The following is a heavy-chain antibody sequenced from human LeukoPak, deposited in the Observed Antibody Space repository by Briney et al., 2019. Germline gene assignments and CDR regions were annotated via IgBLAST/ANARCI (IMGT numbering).Heavy chain of an antibody. J-gene: IGHJ5*02. CDR1: GGTFSSYA. CDR2: IIPIFGTA. CDR3: ARAIQEGSSGWYGSGNWFDP. D-gene: IGHD6-19*01. V-gene: IGHV1-69*05. Sequence: GASVKVSCKASGGTFSSYAISWVRQAPGQGLEWMGGIIPIFGTANYAQKFQGRVTMTRDMSTSTVYMELSSLRSEDTAVYYCARAIQEGSSGWYGSGNWFDPWGQGTLVTVSS.